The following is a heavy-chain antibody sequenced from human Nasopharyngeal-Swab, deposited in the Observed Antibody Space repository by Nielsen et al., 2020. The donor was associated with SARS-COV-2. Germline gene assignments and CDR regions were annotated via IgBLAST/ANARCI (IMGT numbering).Heavy chain of an antibody. CDR2: IDTAGET. CDR1: GFTFGSHD. D-gene: IGHD3-9*01. Sequence: LSLTCAASGFTFGSHDIHWVRQPTGKGLEWVSGIDTAGETYYADSVNGRYTISREDVKSFLYLQMNSLRVEDSGVYYCARGRGGYYNLDYWGQGTLATVSP. V-gene: IGHV3-13*01. J-gene: IGHJ4*02. CDR3: ARGRGGYYNLDY.